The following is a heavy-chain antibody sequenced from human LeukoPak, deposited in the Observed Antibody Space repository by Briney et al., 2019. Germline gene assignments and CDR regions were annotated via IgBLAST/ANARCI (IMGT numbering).Heavy chain of an antibody. D-gene: IGHD5/OR15-5a*01. J-gene: IGHJ4*02. CDR2: ISYDGSNK. V-gene: IGHV3-30*18. Sequence: GGSLRLSCAASGFTFSSYGMHWVRQAPGKGLEWVAVISYDGSNKYYADSVKGRFTISRDNSKNTLYLQMNSLRAEDTAVYYCAKARVFAEFYFDFWGQGTLVTVSS. CDR3: AKARVFAEFYFDF. CDR1: GFTFSSYG.